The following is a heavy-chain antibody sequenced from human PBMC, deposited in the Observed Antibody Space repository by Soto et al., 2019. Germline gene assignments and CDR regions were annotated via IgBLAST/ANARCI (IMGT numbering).Heavy chain of an antibody. CDR3: ARRIVATATFDY. D-gene: IGHD5-12*01. V-gene: IGHV4-59*08. CDR2: YAGST. Sequence: YAGSTKYNPSLNSRVTISVDTSKNQFSLTVTSVTAADTAVYYCARRIVATATFDYWGQGTLVTVSS. J-gene: IGHJ4*02.